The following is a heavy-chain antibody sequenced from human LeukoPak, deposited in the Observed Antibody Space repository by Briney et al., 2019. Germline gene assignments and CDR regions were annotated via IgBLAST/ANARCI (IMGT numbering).Heavy chain of an antibody. J-gene: IGHJ4*02. CDR1: GFTFSSYV. V-gene: IGHV3-23*01. D-gene: IGHD3-22*01. Sequence: GGSLRLSCATSGFTFSSYVMSWVRQAPGKGLEWVSSISTSGGSTYYADSVKGRFTISRDNSKNTLYMQMTSLRAEDTAVYYCAKDDSSGYYYNYFDYWGQGTLVTVSS. CDR3: AKDDSSGYYYNYFDY. CDR2: ISTSGGST.